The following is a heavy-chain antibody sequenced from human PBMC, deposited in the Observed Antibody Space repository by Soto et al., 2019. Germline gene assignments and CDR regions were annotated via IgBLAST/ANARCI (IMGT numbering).Heavy chain of an antibody. D-gene: IGHD1-26*01. CDR1: GFTFSKHG. J-gene: IGHJ6*02. Sequence: GGSLRLSCTASGFTFSKHGMHWVRQAPGKGLEWVAVIWFDGTNKYYADSVRGRFTISRDNSKNTLTVQMNSLRVEDTAVYYCARDSSVGANTHYFGLDVWGQGTAVTVSS. CDR3: ARDSSVGANTHYFGLDV. V-gene: IGHV3-33*01. CDR2: IWFDGTNK.